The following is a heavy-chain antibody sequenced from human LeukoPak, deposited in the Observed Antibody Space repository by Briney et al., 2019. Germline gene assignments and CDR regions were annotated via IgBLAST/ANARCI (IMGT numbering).Heavy chain of an antibody. CDR2: INHSGST. CDR1: GGSFSGYY. Sequence: SETLSLTCAVYGGSFSGYYWSWIRQPPGKGLEWIGEINHSGSTNYNPSLKSRITISVDTSKNQFSLKLSSVTAADTAVYYCASPGIAAAGKPYDYWGQGTMVTVSS. D-gene: IGHD6-13*01. J-gene: IGHJ3*01. CDR3: ASPGIAAAGKPYDY. V-gene: IGHV4-34*01.